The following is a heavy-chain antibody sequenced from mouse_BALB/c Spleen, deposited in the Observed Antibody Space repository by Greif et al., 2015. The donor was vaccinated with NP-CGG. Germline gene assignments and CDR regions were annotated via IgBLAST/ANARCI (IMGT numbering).Heavy chain of an antibody. D-gene: IGHD2-4*01. CDR3: ARDRHYDSSLAY. V-gene: IGHV2-9*02. Sequence: VKLVESGPGLVAPSQSLSITCTVSGFSLTSYGVHWVRQPPGKGLEWLGVIWAGGSTNYNSALMSRLSISKDNSKSQVFLKMNSLQTDDTAMYYCARDRHYDSSLAYWGQGTLVTVSA. J-gene: IGHJ3*01. CDR1: GFSLTSYG. CDR2: IWAGGST.